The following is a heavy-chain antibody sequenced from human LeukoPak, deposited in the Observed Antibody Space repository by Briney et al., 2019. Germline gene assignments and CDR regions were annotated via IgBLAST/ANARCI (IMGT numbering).Heavy chain of an antibody. V-gene: IGHV1-18*01. CDR2: ISAYNGNT. J-gene: IGHJ4*02. CDR1: GYTFTSYG. D-gene: IGHD3-10*01. Sequence: ASVKVSCKASGYTFTSYGISWVRQAPGQGLEWMGWISAYNGNTNYAQNLQGRVTMTTDTSTSTAYMELRSLRSDDTAVYYCARQYGGYNSVWFGDYWARGPLVTVSS. CDR3: ARQYGGYNSVWFGDY.